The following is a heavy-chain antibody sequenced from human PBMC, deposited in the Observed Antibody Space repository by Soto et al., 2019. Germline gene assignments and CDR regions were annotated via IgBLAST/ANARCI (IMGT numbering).Heavy chain of an antibody. CDR2: IYYSGST. J-gene: IGHJ4*02. V-gene: IGHV4-59*01. CDR1: GGSISSYY. D-gene: IGHD6-19*01. Sequence: QVQLQESGPGLVKPSETLSLTCTVSGGSISSYYWSWIRQPPGKGLEWIGYIYYSGSTNYNPSLMSRFPISVDTSKNQFSLKLSSVTAADTAVYYCARDSSGYSSGWYYFDYWGQGTLVTVSS. CDR3: ARDSSGYSSGWYYFDY.